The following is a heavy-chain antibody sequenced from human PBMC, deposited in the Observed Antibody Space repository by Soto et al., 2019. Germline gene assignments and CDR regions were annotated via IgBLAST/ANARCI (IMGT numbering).Heavy chain of an antibody. CDR2: ISAYNGNT. D-gene: IGHD3-22*01. J-gene: IGHJ6*02. CDR3: AREGYYYDSSGYYYVYYYGMDV. Sequence: GASVKVSGKASGYTCTSYGISCVLQSPLQWLEWMGCISAYNGNTNYAQKLQGRVTMTTDTSTSTAYMELRSLRSDDTAVYYCAREGYYYDSSGYYYVYYYGMDVWGQGTTVTVSS. CDR1: GYTCTSYG. V-gene: IGHV1-18*04.